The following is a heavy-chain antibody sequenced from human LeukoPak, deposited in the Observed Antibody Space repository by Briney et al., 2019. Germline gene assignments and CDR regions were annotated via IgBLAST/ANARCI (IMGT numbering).Heavy chain of an antibody. D-gene: IGHD1-1*01. J-gene: IGHJ6*03. CDR1: GFTFSSYG. CDR2: ISGSGGST. CDR3: AKGANWNDLTYYMDV. Sequence: GGSLRLSCAASGFTFSSYGMSWVRQAPGKGLEWVSAISGSGGSTYYADSVKGRFTISRDNSKNTLYLQMNSLRAEDTAVYYCAKGANWNDLTYYMDVWGKGTTVTISS. V-gene: IGHV3-23*01.